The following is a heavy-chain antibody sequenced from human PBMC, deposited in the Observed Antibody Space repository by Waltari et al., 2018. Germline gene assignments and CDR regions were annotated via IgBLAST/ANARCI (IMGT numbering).Heavy chain of an antibody. D-gene: IGHD3-10*02. CDR3: ATYVGASVGTAAFDV. CDR1: GGSITTTSHF. J-gene: IGHJ3*01. Sequence: QLQLQESGPGLVKPSETLSLTCSVSGGSITTTSHFWGWIRQPPGQGLEWIGTISYNGANYSSPSLKSRVTMSRDTSKNQLSLRLGSVTAADTAVYYCATYVGASVGTAAFDVWGQGTMVTVSS. CDR2: ISYNGAN. V-gene: IGHV4-39*01.